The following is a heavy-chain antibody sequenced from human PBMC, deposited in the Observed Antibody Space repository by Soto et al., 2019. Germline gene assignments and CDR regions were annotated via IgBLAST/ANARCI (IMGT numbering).Heavy chain of an antibody. CDR3: ARPNGGYCSGGSCYLDYYYYGMDV. D-gene: IGHD2-15*01. CDR2: IIPILGIA. CDR1: GGTFSSYT. Sequence: QVQLVQSGAEVKKPGSSVKVSCKASGGTFSSYTISWVRQAPGQGLEWMGRIIPILGIANYAQKFQGRVTITADKSTSTAYMELSSLRSEDTAVYYCARPNGGYCSGGSCYLDYYYYGMDVWGQGTTVTVSS. V-gene: IGHV1-69*02. J-gene: IGHJ6*02.